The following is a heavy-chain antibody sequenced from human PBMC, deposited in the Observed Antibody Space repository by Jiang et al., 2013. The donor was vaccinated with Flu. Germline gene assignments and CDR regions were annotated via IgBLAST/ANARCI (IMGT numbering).Heavy chain of an antibody. J-gene: IGHJ5*02. CDR1: GFTFTSSA. CDR3: AAARDGSGWLTTPQNWFDP. V-gene: IGHV1-58*02. CDR2: IVVGSGNT. D-gene: IGHD6-19*01. Sequence: SGAEVKKPGTSVKVSCKASGFTFTSSAMQWVRQARGQRLEWIGWIVVGSGNTNYAQKFQERVTITRDMSTSTAYMELSSLRSEDTAVYYCAAARDGSGWLTTPQNWFDPWGQGTLVTVSS.